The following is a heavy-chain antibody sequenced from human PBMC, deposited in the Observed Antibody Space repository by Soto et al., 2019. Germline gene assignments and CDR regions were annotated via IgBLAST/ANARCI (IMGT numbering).Heavy chain of an antibody. CDR1: GGSFSGYY. D-gene: IGHD6-19*01. CDR2: INHSGST. CDR3: AREWVAVAGHLGRNFDY. J-gene: IGHJ4*02. V-gene: IGHV4-34*01. Sequence: QVQLQQWGAGLLKPSETLSLTCAVYGGSFSGYYWSRIRQPPGKGLEWIGEINHSGSTNYNPSPKTRVTISVDTSKTQFSRKLSSVTAADTAGYYCAREWVAVAGHLGRNFDYWGQGTLVTVSS.